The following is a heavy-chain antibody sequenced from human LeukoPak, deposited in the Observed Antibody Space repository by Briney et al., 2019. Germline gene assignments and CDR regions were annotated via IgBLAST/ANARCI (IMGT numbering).Heavy chain of an antibody. CDR2: INTNTGNP. J-gene: IGHJ5*02. Sequence: GASVKVSCKASGYTFTSYAVNWVRQAPGQGLEWMGWINTNTGNPTYAQGFTGRFVFSLDTSVSTAYLQISSLKAEDTAVYYCARDPMVRGPPGFDPWGQGTLVTVSS. D-gene: IGHD3-10*01. CDR3: ARDPMVRGPPGFDP. CDR1: GYTFTSYA. V-gene: IGHV7-4-1*02.